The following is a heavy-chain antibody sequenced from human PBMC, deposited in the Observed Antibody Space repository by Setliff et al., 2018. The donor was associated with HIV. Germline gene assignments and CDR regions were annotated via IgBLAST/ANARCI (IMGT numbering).Heavy chain of an antibody. D-gene: IGHD4-17*01. V-gene: IGHV1-2*02. CDR2: INPNSGGT. J-gene: IGHJ5*02. CDR3: ARAAQDYGEYVLWFDP. Sequence: ASVKVSCKASGYTFTGYYMHWVRQAPGQGLEWMGWINPNSGGTNYAQKFQGRVTMTRDTSISTAYMELSRLRSDDTAVYYCARAAQDYGEYVLWFDPWGQGTLVTVS. CDR1: GYTFTGYY.